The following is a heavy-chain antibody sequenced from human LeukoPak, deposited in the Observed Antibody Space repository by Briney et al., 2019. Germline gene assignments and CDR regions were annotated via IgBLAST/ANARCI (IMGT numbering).Heavy chain of an antibody. CDR2: IYYSGST. Sequence: SQTLSLTCTVSGGSISSGGHYWSWIRQHPGKGLEWIGYIYYSGSTYYNASLKSRVTISVDTSKNQFSLKLSSVTAADTAVYYCATERTGYDFIFWGQGTLVTVSS. CDR3: ATERTGYDFIF. D-gene: IGHD5-12*01. J-gene: IGHJ4*02. CDR1: GGSISSGGHY. V-gene: IGHV4-31*03.